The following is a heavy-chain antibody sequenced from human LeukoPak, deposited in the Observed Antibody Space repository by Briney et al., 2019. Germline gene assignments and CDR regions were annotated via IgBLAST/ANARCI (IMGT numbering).Heavy chain of an antibody. J-gene: IGHJ6*02. D-gene: IGHD5-12*01. CDR2: ISSSSSYI. CDR1: GFTFSSYS. CDR3: ARDQSLYSATAHYYYGMDV. Sequence: PGGSLRLSCAASGFTFSSYSMNWVRQAPGKGLEWVSSISSSSSYIYYADSVKGRFTISRDNAKNSLYLQMNSLRAEDTAVYYCARDQSLYSATAHYYYGMDVWGQGTTVTVSS. V-gene: IGHV3-21*01.